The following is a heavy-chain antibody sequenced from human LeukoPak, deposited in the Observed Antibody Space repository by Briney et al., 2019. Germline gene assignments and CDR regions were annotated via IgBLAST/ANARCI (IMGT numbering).Heavy chain of an antibody. CDR3: VRGGYCSGTSCAHYDGMDV. Sequence: GGSLRLSCAASGFIFSSYGMRWVRQAPGKGLEWVGDIWYDGSHTYYADSVKGRFTISRDNSMNTLYMQMNSLRGEDAAVYYCVRGGYCSGTSCAHYDGMDVWGQGTTVTVSS. D-gene: IGHD2-2*01. V-gene: IGHV3-33*01. J-gene: IGHJ6*02. CDR2: IWYDGSHT. CDR1: GFIFSSYG.